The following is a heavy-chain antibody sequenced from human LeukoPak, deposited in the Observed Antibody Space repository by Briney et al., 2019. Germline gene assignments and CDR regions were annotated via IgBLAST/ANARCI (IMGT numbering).Heavy chain of an antibody. V-gene: IGHV3-23*01. CDR1: GFTFSGYA. Sequence: GGSLRLSCAASGFTFSGYAISWVRQAPGKGLEWVSAISGSGGSTYYADSVKGRFTISRDNSKNTLYLQMNSLRAEDTAVYYCAKFRSSGWYGGNTYFDYWGQGTLVTVSS. J-gene: IGHJ4*02. D-gene: IGHD6-19*01. CDR2: ISGSGGST. CDR3: AKFRSSGWYGGNTYFDY.